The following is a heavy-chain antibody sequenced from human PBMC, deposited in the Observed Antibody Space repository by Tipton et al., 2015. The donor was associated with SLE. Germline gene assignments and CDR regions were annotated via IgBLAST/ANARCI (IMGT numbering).Heavy chain of an antibody. CDR2: IYYNGST. Sequence: LRLSCSVSGGSIDISAYYWGWIRQPPGKGLEWIGSIYYNGSTYYYPSLKSRVTIFLDMSKNQFSLRLNSVTAADTAVYYCAREIRFLEWLLYTLGWFDPWGQGTLVTVSS. CDR1: GGSIDISAYY. D-gene: IGHD3-3*01. J-gene: IGHJ5*02. CDR3: AREIRFLEWLLYTLGWFDP. V-gene: IGHV4-39*02.